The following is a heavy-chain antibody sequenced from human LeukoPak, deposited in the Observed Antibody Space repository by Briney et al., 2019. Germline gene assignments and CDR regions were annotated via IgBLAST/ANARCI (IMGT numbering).Heavy chain of an antibody. CDR3: AKENVAGGKRVYFGY. J-gene: IGHJ4*02. V-gene: IGHV3-23*01. CDR2: ISGSGGST. Sequence: GGSLRLSCAASGFTFSLYTMHWVRQAPGKGLEWVSAISGSGGSTYYADSVKGRFTISRDNSKNTLYLQMNSLRAEDTAVYYCAKENVAGGKRVYFGYWGQGTLVTVSS. D-gene: IGHD6-19*01. CDR1: GFTFSLYT.